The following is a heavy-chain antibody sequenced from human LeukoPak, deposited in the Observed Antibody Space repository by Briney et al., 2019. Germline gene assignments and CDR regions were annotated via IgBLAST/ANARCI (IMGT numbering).Heavy chain of an antibody. D-gene: IGHD6-19*01. Sequence: ASVKVSCKASGYTFTSYDINWVRQATGQGLEWMGWMNPNSGNTGYAQKFQGRVTMTEDTSTDTAYMELSSLRSEDTAVYYCATLSSGWYYFDYWGQGTLVTVSS. CDR1: GYTFTSYD. J-gene: IGHJ4*02. CDR2: MNPNSGNT. CDR3: ATLSSGWYYFDY. V-gene: IGHV1-8*01.